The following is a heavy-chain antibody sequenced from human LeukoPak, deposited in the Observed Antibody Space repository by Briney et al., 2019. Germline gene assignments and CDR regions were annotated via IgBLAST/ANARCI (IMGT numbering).Heavy chain of an antibody. J-gene: IGHJ4*02. CDR1: GGSISSYY. Sequence: SETLSLTCTVSGGSISSYYWSWIRQPPGKGLEWIGYIYYSGSTYYNPSLKSRVTISVDTSKNQFSLKLSSVTAADTAVYYCARHARVQLLYDYWGQGTLVTVSS. V-gene: IGHV4-59*08. CDR3: ARHARVQLLYDY. D-gene: IGHD2-2*02. CDR2: IYYSGST.